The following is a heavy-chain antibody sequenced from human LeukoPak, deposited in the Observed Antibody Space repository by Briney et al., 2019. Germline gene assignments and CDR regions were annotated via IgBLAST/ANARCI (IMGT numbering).Heavy chain of an antibody. CDR2: IKSKTDGGTT. J-gene: IGHJ4*02. CDR3: VSSSGWIEGYFDY. V-gene: IGHV3-15*01. Sequence: GGSLRLSCAASGFTFSNAWMSWVRQAPGKGLEWVGRIKSKTDGGTTDYAAPVKGRFTISRDDSKNTLYLQMNSLKTEDTAVYYCVSSSGWIEGYFDYWGQGTLVTVSS. CDR1: GFTFSNAW. D-gene: IGHD6-19*01.